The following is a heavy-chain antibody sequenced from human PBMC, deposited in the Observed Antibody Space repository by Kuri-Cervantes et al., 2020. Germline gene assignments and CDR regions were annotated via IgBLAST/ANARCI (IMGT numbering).Heavy chain of an antibody. V-gene: IGHV3-23*01. D-gene: IGHD3-3*01. Sequence: GESLKISCAASGFTVSSYWMSWVRQAPGKGLEWVSAISGSGGSTYYADSVKGRFTISRDNSKNTLYLQMNSLRAEDTALYYCARRVYNFWSGYYTENEFDYWGQGTLVTVSS. CDR2: ISGSGGST. CDR1: GFTVSSYW. CDR3: ARRVYNFWSGYYTENEFDY. J-gene: IGHJ4*02.